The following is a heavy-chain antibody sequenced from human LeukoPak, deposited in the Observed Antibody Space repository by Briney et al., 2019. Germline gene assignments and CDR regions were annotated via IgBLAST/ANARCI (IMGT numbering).Heavy chain of an antibody. CDR2: IYYSGST. V-gene: IGHV4-39*01. Sequence: SETLSLTCTVSGGSISSSSYYWGWIRQPPGKGLEWIGSIYYSGSTYYNPSLKSRVTISVDTSKNQFSLKLSSVTAADTAVYYCASLLWLGELFSTLRYYFDYWGQGTLVTVSS. CDR1: GGSISSSSYY. D-gene: IGHD3-10*01. J-gene: IGHJ4*02. CDR3: ASLLWLGELFSTLRYYFDY.